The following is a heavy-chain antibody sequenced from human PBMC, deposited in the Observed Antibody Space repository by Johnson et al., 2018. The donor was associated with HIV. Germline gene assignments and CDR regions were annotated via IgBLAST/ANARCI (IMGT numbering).Heavy chain of an antibody. D-gene: IGHD1-26*01. CDR1: GFTFDDYA. J-gene: IGHJ3*02. Sequence: EVQLVESGGGLVQPGRSLRLSCAASGFTFDDYAMHWVRQAPGQGLEWVSGISWNSGSIGYADSVKGRFTISRDNSKNSLYLQMNSLRTEDTALYYCATLIYRSDAFDIWGQGTMVTVSS. CDR2: ISWNSGSI. V-gene: IGHV3-9*01. CDR3: ATLIYRSDAFDI.